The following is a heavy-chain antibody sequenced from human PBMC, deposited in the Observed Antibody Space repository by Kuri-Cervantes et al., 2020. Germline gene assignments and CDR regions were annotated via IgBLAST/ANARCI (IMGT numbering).Heavy chain of an antibody. CDR2: ISYDGSNK. Sequence: LSLTCAASGFTFSSYGMHWVRQAPGKGLEWVAVISYDGSNKYYADSVKGRFTISRDNSKNTLYLQMNSLRAEDTAVYYCARDGGWLQSQYYFDYWGQGTLVTVSS. J-gene: IGHJ4*02. CDR3: ARDGGWLQSQYYFDY. D-gene: IGHD5-24*01. V-gene: IGHV3-30*19. CDR1: GFTFSSYG.